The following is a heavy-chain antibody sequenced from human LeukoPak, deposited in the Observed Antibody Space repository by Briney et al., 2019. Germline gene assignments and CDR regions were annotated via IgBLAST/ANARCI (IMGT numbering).Heavy chain of an antibody. D-gene: IGHD1-26*01. CDR2: IIPIFGTA. Sequence: GASVKVSCKASGGTFSSYAISWVRQAPGQGLEWMGGIIPIFGTANYAQKFQGRVTITAGKSTSTAYMELSSLRSEDTAVYYCARGAGIVGATSSFDYWGQGTLVTVSS. J-gene: IGHJ4*02. CDR1: GGTFSSYA. CDR3: ARGAGIVGATSSFDY. V-gene: IGHV1-69*06.